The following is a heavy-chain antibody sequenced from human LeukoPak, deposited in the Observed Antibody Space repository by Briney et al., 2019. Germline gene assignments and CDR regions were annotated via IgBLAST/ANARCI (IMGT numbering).Heavy chain of an antibody. J-gene: IGHJ6*03. CDR3: ARLLWFGEGYYYCYYMDV. D-gene: IGHD3-10*01. CDR1: GYTFTGYY. CDR2: ISAYNGNT. V-gene: IGHV1-18*04. Sequence: ASVSVSCKPSGYTFTGYYMHWVRQAPGQGLEWMGWISAYNGNTNYAQKLQGRVTMTTDTSTSTAYMELWSLRSDDTAVYYCARLLWFGEGYYYCYYMDVWGKGTTVTISS.